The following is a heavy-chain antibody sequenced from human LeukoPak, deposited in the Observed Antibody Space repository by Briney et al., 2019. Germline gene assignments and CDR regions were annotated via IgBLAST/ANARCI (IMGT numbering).Heavy chain of an antibody. CDR1: GFTVSSNY. V-gene: IGHV3-53*01. D-gene: IGHD5-18*01. J-gene: IGHJ6*02. CDR3: ARELTAMANYYYGMDV. CDR2: IYSGGST. Sequence: PGGSLRLSCAASGFTVSSNYMSWVRQAPGKGLEWVSVIYSGGSTYYADSVKGRFTISRDNSKNTLYLQMNSLRAEDTAVYYCARELTAMANYYYGMDVWGQGTTVTVSS.